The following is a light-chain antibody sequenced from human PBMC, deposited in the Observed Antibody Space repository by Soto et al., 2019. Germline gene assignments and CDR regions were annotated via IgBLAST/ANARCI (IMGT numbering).Light chain of an antibody. CDR1: QSVRSNY. V-gene: IGKV3-20*01. J-gene: IGKJ4*01. CDR3: QQYGSTPLT. Sequence: EIVLTQSPDTLSLSPGERATLSCRASQSVRSNYLAWYQRKPGQAPRFLIYDASSRATGIPDRFSGSGSGTDFTLTVSRLEPEDFAVYYCQQYGSTPLTFGGGTKVDIK. CDR2: DAS.